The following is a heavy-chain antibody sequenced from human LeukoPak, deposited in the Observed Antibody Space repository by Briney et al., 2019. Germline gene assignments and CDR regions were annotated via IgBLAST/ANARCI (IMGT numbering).Heavy chain of an antibody. CDR1: GYTFTSYG. V-gene: IGHV1-18*01. CDR3: AREFQEASSGWPIDY. J-gene: IGHJ4*02. Sequence: GASVKVSCKASGYTFTSYGISWVRQAPGQGLEWMGWISAYNGNTNYAQKLQGRVTMTTDTSTSTAYMELRSLRSDDTAVYYCAREFQEASSGWPIDYWGQGTLVTVSS. CDR2: ISAYNGNT. D-gene: IGHD6-19*01.